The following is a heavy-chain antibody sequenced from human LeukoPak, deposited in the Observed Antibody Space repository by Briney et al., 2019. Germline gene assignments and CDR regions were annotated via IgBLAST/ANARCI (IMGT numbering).Heavy chain of an antibody. CDR2: IYYSGST. J-gene: IGHJ5*02. V-gene: IGHV4-31*03. D-gene: IGHD6-6*01. CDR3: ARFRQLANWFDP. Sequence: SQTLSLTCTVSGGSISSGGYYWSWIRQHPGKGLEWIGYIYYSGSTYYNPSLKSRVTISVDTSKNQFSLKLSSVTAADTAVYYCARFRQLANWFDPWGQGTLVTVSS. CDR1: GGSISSGGYY.